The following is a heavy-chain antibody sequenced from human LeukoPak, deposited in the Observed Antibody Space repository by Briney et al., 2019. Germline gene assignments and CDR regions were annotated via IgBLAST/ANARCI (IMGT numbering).Heavy chain of an antibody. CDR3: ARDEQWLVPGGY. Sequence: ASVKVSCKASGYTFTLYGITWVRQAPGQGLEWMGWISTNNGNTNFAQKLQGRGTMTTDTSTSTANMELRSLRSDDTAVYYCARDEQWLVPGGYWGQGTLVTVSS. CDR2: ISTNNGNT. CDR1: GYTFTLYG. J-gene: IGHJ4*02. D-gene: IGHD6-19*01. V-gene: IGHV1-18*01.